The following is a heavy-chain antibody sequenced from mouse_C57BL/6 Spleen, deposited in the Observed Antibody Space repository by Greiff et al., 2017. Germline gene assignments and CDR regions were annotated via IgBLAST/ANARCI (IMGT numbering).Heavy chain of an antibody. CDR1: GYTFTDYE. D-gene: IGHD6-2*01. V-gene: IGHV1-15*01. CDR3: TRRGSLHWYFDV. J-gene: IGHJ1*03. Sequence: QVQLQQSGAELVRPGASVTLSCKASGYTFTDYEMHWVKQTPVHGLEWIGAIDPETGGTAYNQKFKGKAILTADKSSSTAYMERRSLTSEDSAVYYCTRRGSLHWYFDVWGTGTTVTVSS. CDR2: IDPETGGT.